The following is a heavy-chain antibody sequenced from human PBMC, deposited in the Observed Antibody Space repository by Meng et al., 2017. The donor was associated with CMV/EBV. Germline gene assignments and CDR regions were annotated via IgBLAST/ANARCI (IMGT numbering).Heavy chain of an antibody. Sequence: GSLRLSCAASGFTFSSYAMSWVRQAPGKGLEWIGSIHYSGSTYHTPSLRSRVTISIDTSKNQFSLNLHSVTAADTAIYYCARDFGGGATENWGQGMLVTVSS. J-gene: IGHJ4*02. V-gene: IGHV4-39*07. CDR3: ARDFGGGATEN. CDR2: IHYSGST. D-gene: IGHD3-16*01. CDR1: GFTFSSYA.